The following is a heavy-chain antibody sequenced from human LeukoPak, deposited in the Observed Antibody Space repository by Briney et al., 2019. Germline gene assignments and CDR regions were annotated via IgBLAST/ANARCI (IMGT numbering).Heavy chain of an antibody. D-gene: IGHD3-10*01. CDR3: AREVTMVRGPNWFDP. CDR1: GYTLTELS. V-gene: IGHV1-24*01. CDR2: FDPEDGET. Sequence: ASVKVSCKVPGYTLTELSMHWVRQAPGKGLEWMGGFDPEDGETIYAQRFQGRVTMTEDTSTDTAYMELSSLRSEDTAVYYCAREVTMVRGPNWFDPWGQGTLVTVSS. J-gene: IGHJ5*02.